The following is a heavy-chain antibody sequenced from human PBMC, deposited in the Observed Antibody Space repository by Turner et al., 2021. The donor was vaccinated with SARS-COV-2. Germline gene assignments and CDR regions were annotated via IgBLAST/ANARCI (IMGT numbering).Heavy chain of an antibody. J-gene: IGHJ6*02. D-gene: IGHD4-17*01. CDR2: VSWNSGTI. CDR3: AKDRGYGDYSQYGMDV. Sequence: EVQLVESGGGLVQPGRSLRLSCAAYGFTFDDYAIHWVRQAPGKCLEWVSGVSWNSGTIGYADSVKGRFTISRDNAKNSLYLQLNSLRAEDTALYYCAKDRGYGDYSQYGMDVWGQGTTVTVSS. V-gene: IGHV3-9*01. CDR1: GFTFDDYA.